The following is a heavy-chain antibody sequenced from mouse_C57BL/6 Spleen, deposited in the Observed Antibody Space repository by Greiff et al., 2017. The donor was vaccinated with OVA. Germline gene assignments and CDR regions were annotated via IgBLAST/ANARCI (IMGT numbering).Heavy chain of an antibody. Sequence: EVMLVESGGGLVQPGGSLKLSCAASGIDFSRYWMSWVRRAPGKGLEWIGEINPDSSTINYAPSLKDKFIISRDNAKNTLYLQMCKVRSEDTSVYYCATPCYGSGGWYFDVWGTGTTVTVSS. D-gene: IGHD1-1*01. CDR3: ATPCYGSGGWYFDV. CDR1: GIDFSRYW. CDR2: INPDSSTI. V-gene: IGHV4-1*01. J-gene: IGHJ1*03.